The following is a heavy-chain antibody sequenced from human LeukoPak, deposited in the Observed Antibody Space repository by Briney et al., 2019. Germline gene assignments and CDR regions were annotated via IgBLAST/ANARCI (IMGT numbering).Heavy chain of an antibody. D-gene: IGHD6-19*01. CDR1: GYSFTSYW. Sequence: GESLKISCQGSGYSFTSYWIGWVRQMPGKGLEWMGIIYPGDSDTRYSPSFQGQVTISADKSISTAYLQWSSPKASDTAMYYCARVAVAGSRHLNNLDYWGQGTLVTVSS. V-gene: IGHV5-51*01. CDR2: IYPGDSDT. CDR3: ARVAVAGSRHLNNLDY. J-gene: IGHJ4*02.